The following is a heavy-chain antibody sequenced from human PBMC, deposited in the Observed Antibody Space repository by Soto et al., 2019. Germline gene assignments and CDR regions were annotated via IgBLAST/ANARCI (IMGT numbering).Heavy chain of an antibody. CDR2: IDPSDSQT. CDR1: GYSFAGYW. CDR3: ARQIYDSDTGPNFQYYFES. V-gene: IGHV5-10-1*01. Sequence: GESLKISCKGSGYSFAGYWITWVRQKPGKGLEWMGRIDPSDSQTYYSPSFRGHVTISVTKSITTEFLQWSSLRASDTAMYYCARQIYDSDTGPNFQYYFESWGQGTPVTVSS. D-gene: IGHD3-22*01. J-gene: IGHJ4*02.